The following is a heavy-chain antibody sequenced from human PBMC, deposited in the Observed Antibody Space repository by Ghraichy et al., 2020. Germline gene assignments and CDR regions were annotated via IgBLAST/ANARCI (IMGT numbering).Heavy chain of an antibody. CDR3: AKDWVSGRIYFDY. Sequence: GGSLRLSCAASGFPFHNYAMTWVRRAPGRGLEWVSSISGSSEATYYADSVKGRFTISRDNSKNTRYLQMDSLGAEDTAVYSCAKDWVSGRIYFDYWGQGALVTVSS. CDR2: ISGSSEAT. D-gene: IGHD1-26*01. J-gene: IGHJ4*02. V-gene: IGHV3-23*01. CDR1: GFPFHNYA.